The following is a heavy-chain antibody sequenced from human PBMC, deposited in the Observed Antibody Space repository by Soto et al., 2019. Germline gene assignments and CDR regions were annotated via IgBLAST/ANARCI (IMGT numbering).Heavy chain of an antibody. V-gene: IGHV3-30*18. J-gene: IGHJ3*02. Sequence: QVQLVESGGGVVQPGRSLRLSCAASGFTFSSYGMHWVRQAPGKGLEWVAVISYDGSNKYYADSVKGRFTISRDNXKNTLYLQMNSLRAEDTAVYYCAKVRQGYTFAFDIWGQGTVVTVSS. CDR3: AKVRQGYTFAFDI. CDR2: ISYDGSNK. D-gene: IGHD6-13*01. CDR1: GFTFSSYG.